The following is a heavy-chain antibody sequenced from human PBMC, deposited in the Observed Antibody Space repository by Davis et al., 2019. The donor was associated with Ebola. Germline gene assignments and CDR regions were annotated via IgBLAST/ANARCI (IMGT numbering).Heavy chain of an antibody. CDR1: GFTFSSYG. V-gene: IGHV3-33*01. D-gene: IGHD6-19*01. Sequence: PGGSLRLSCAASGFTFSSYGMHWVRQAPGKGLEWVAVIWYDGSNKYYADSGKGRFTISRDNAKNSLYLQMNTLTAEDTAVYYCVRDAVDGLFDYWGQGTLVTVSS. J-gene: IGHJ4*02. CDR2: IWYDGSNK. CDR3: VRDAVDGLFDY.